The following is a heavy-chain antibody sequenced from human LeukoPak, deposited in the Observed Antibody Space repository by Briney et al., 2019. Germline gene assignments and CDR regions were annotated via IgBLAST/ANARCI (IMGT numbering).Heavy chain of an antibody. CDR2: IKEDGSET. J-gene: IGHJ4*02. D-gene: IGHD5-24*01. CDR3: ARETPRRGETRDGYR. V-gene: IGHV3-7*01. Sequence: GGSLXLSXAASGFIFKKYWMNWVRQVPGKGLECLANIKEDGSETYYADSVKGRFTISRDNPKNLLFLQINSLRVEDTAVYYCARETPRRGETRDGYRWGQGTVVTVSS. CDR1: GFIFKKYW.